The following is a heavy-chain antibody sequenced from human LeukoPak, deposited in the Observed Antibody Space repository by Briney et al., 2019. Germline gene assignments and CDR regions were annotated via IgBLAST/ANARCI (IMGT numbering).Heavy chain of an antibody. J-gene: IGHJ6*04. Sequence: GGSLRLSCAASGFTFSSYSMNWVRQAPGKGLEGVSSISSSSSYIYYADSVKGRFTISRDNAKNSLYLQMNSLRAEDTAIYYCAREDSKDTVVVPAAGYLDVWGKGTAVTVSS. CDR1: GFTFSSYS. V-gene: IGHV3-21*01. CDR3: AREDSKDTVVVPAAGYLDV. D-gene: IGHD2-2*01. CDR2: ISSSSSYI.